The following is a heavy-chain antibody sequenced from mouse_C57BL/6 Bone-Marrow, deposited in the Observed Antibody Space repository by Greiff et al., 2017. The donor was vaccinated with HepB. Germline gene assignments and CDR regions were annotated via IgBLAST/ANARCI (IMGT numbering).Heavy chain of an antibody. D-gene: IGHD1-2*01. CDR2: IDPSDSYT. CDR1: GYTFTSYW. V-gene: IGHV1-69*01. CDR3: VSLLRYAMDY. J-gene: IGHJ4*01. Sequence: QVQLQQPGAELVMPGASVKLSCKASGYTFTSYWMHWVKQRPGQGLEWIGEIDPSDSYTNYNQKFKGKSTLTVDKSSSTAYMQLSSLTSEDSAVYYCVSLLRYAMDYWGQGTSVTVSS.